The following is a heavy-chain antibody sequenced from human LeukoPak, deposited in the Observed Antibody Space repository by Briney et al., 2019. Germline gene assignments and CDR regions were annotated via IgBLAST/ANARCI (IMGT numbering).Heavy chain of an antibody. J-gene: IGHJ6*03. CDR1: GGSISSYY. CDR3: ARGITRNYMDV. Sequence: SETLSLTCTVSGGSISSYYWSWIRQSPGKGLKWIGHIYYSGSTNYNPSLKSRVTISVDTSKKQFSLKLNSVTAADTAVYYCARGITRNYMDVWGKGTTVTVSS. CDR2: IYYSGST. V-gene: IGHV4-59*01. D-gene: IGHD3-10*01.